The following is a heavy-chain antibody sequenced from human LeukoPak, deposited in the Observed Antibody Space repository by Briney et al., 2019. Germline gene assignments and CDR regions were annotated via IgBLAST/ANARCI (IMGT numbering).Heavy chain of an antibody. CDR2: IYPGDSDT. J-gene: IGHJ5*02. V-gene: IGHV5-51*01. CDR1: EYSFTSYW. Sequence: GESLKISCKGSEYSFTSYWVGWARQMPGKGLEWMGIIYPGDSDTRYSPSFQGQVTISADKSISTAYLQWSSLKASDTAMYYCARGTDGRYCSSTSCFNWFDPWGQGTLVTVSS. D-gene: IGHD2-2*01. CDR3: ARGTDGRYCSSTSCFNWFDP.